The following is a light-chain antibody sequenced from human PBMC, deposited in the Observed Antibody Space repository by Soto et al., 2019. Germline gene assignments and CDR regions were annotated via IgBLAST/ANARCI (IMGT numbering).Light chain of an antibody. Sequence: QSALTQPASVSGSPGQSITISCTGTSSDVGGYNYVSWYQQHPGKAPKLMIYEVSNRPSGVSNRFSGSKSGNTASLTISGLQAEDEADYYCCSYAGNSTYVFGGGTQLTVL. V-gene: IGLV2-23*02. CDR2: EVS. J-gene: IGLJ3*02. CDR1: SSDVGGYNY. CDR3: CSYAGNSTYV.